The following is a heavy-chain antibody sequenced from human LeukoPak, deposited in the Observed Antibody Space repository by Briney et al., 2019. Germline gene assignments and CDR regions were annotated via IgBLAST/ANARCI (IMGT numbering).Heavy chain of an antibody. V-gene: IGHV3-23*01. CDR3: AKSHSSSSYFYYGMDV. CDR2: ISGSGGTT. D-gene: IGHD6-13*01. J-gene: IGHJ6*02. CDR1: GFTFSSYA. Sequence: GGSLRLSCAASGFTFSSYAMSWVRQAPGKGLEWVSAISGSGGTTYYADSVKGRFTISRDKSKNTLYLQMNSLRAEDTAVYYCAKSHSSSSYFYYGMDVWGQGTTVTVSS.